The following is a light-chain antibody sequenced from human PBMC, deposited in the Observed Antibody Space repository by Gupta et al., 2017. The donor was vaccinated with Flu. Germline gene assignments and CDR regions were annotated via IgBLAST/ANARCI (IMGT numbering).Light chain of an antibody. CDR3: QQANSLPLT. CDR1: QDIASW. V-gene: IGKV1-12*01. Sequence: PISVSASLGYRVIISGRARQDIASWLAWYQQKPGKAPKLLIHAASSLQSGVPSRFSGSGYGTDFTLTISSLQPEDFASYYCQQANSLPLTFGGGTKVEIK. J-gene: IGKJ4*01. CDR2: AAS.